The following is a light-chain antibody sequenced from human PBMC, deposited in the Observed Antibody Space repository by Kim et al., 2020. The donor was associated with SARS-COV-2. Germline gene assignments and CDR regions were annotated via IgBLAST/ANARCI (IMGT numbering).Light chain of an antibody. V-gene: IGKV3-20*01. CDR1: QSVSSNY. J-gene: IGKJ2*01. Sequence: SQGERATLSCRASQSVSSNYLAWYQQKPGQAPRLLIYGASSRATGIPDRFSGSGSGTDFTLTISRLEPEDFAVYYCQQYGSSPPYTFGQGTKLEI. CDR3: QQYGSSPPYT. CDR2: GAS.